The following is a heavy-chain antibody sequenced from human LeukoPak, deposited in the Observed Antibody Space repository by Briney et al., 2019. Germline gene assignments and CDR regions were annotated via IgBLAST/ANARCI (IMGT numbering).Heavy chain of an antibody. CDR1: GGSISYYY. J-gene: IGHJ3*02. D-gene: IGHD4-17*01. CDR2: IDYSGST. V-gene: IGHV4-59*01. Sequence: SETLSLTCTVSGGSISYYYWSWIRQPPGGGLEWLGYIDYSGSTNYNPSLESRVTISVDTSKNQFSLKLSSVTAADTAVFYCARGDYGAFDIWGQGTMVTVSS. CDR3: ARGDYGAFDI.